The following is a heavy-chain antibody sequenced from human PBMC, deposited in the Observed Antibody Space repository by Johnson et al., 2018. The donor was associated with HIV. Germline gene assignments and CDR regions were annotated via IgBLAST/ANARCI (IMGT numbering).Heavy chain of an antibody. Sequence: QVQLVESGGGVVQPGGSLRLSCAAFGFTFSYYGMHWVRQAPGKGLEWVAFIRYDGDNKYYGDSVKGRFTISRDNSKDTLYLQMNSLRAEDTALYYCAKDGDLTGTDAFDIWGQGTMVTVSS. CDR1: GFTFSYYG. CDR3: AKDGDLTGTDAFDI. D-gene: IGHD1/OR15-1a*01. V-gene: IGHV3-30*02. CDR2: IRYDGDNK. J-gene: IGHJ3*02.